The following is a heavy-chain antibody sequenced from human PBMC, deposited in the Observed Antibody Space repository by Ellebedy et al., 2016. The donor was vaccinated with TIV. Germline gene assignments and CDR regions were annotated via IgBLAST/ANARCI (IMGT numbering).Heavy chain of an antibody. CDR3: ARHLDGSTLDY. CDR2: IPSSGRYI. Sequence: GGSLRLSXAASGFTFSTYHMNWVRQAPGKGLEWVSSIPSSGRYIYYADSVKGRFTVSRDNAKNSLYLQMNSLRAEDTAVYYCARHLDGSTLDYWGQGTLVPVSS. D-gene: IGHD2-2*01. V-gene: IGHV3-21*01. CDR1: GFTFSTYH. J-gene: IGHJ4*02.